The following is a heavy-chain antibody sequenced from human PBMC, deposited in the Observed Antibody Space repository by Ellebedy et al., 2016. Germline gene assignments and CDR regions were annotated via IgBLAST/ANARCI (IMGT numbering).Heavy chain of an antibody. J-gene: IGHJ2*01. Sequence: GESLKISCGASGFSFFNAWMSWVRQAPGKGLEWVGRIKSKSDGGATDYAGTLKGRFTISRDDSKNTLFLQMNSLKTEDTAVYYCTTLYCGGDCFYWYFDLWGRGTLVTVSS. D-gene: IGHD2-21*02. CDR1: GFSFFNAW. CDR3: TTLYCGGDCFYWYFDL. CDR2: IKSKSDGGAT. V-gene: IGHV3-15*01.